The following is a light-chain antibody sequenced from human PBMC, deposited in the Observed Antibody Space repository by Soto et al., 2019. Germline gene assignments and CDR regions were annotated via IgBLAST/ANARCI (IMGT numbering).Light chain of an antibody. J-gene: IGKJ4*01. CDR3: QQANSFPLT. Sequence: DIQMTQSPSSVSASVGDRVSITCRASQGISNWLAWYQQKPGRAPKLLIYTGSSLQSGVPSRFIGTGSGTDFTLTISSLQPEDVATYYCQQANSFPLTFGGGTKVEIK. V-gene: IGKV1-12*01. CDR1: QGISNW. CDR2: TGS.